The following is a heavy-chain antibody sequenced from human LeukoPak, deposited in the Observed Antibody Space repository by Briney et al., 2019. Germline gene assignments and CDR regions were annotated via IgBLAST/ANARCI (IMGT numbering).Heavy chain of an antibody. CDR3: ARLVVVVTSVASVDR. CDR2: IYPDDSDT. D-gene: IGHD2-21*02. J-gene: IGHJ5*02. Sequence: GESLKISCKASGYNFSNHWIGWVRQMPGKGLEWMGIIYPDDSDTRYSSSFQGQVTMSVDKSISTAYLQWTSPKASDTALYYCARLVVVVTSVASVDRWGQGTLVTVSS. V-gene: IGHV5-51*01. CDR1: GYNFSNHW.